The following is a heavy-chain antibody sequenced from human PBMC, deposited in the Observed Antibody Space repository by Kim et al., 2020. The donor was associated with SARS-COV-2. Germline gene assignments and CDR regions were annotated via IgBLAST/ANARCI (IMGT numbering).Heavy chain of an antibody. V-gene: IGHV3-30*18. CDR2: ISYDGSNK. CDR3: AKESGSGSYYAWTYYYYGMDV. D-gene: IGHD3-10*01. CDR1: GFTFSIYG. J-gene: IGHJ6*02. Sequence: GGSLRLSCAASGFTFSIYGMHWVRQAPGKGLEWVAVISYDGSNKYYADSVKGRFTISRDNSKNTLYLQMNSLRAEDTAVYYCAKESGSGSYYAWTYYYYGMDVWGQETTVTVSS.